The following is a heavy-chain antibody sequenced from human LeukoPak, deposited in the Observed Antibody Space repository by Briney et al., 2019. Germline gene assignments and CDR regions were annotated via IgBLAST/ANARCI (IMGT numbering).Heavy chain of an antibody. J-gene: IGHJ4*02. CDR1: GFIFSSYS. V-gene: IGHV3-30-3*01. Sequence: GGSLRLSCAASGFIFSSYSMHWVRQAPGKGLEWVAVTSYDESNKYYADSVKGRFTISRDNSKNTLYLQMNSLKPDDTAVYYCATYASSWSSLDYWGQGTLVTVSS. CDR2: TSYDESNK. D-gene: IGHD2-15*01. CDR3: ATYASSWSSLDY.